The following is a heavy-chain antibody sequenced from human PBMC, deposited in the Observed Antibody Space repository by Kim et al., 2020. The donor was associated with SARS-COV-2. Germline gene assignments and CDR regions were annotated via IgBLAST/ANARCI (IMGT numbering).Heavy chain of an antibody. CDR2: IYYSGST. V-gene: IGHV4-59*08. D-gene: IGHD2-2*01. Sequence: SETLSLTCTVSGGSISSYFWSWIRQHPGKGLEWIGYIYYSGSTDYNPSLKSRVTISVDTSKNQFSLKLTSVTAADTAVYYCARRSCSSTSCHQFDYWGQGTLVTVSS. J-gene: IGHJ4*02. CDR1: GGSISSYF. CDR3: ARRSCSSTSCHQFDY.